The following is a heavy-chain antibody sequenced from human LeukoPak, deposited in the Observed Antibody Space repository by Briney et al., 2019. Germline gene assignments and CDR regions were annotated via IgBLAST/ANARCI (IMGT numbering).Heavy chain of an antibody. J-gene: IGHJ4*02. D-gene: IGHD4-23*01. CDR2: IYYSGST. CDR1: GGSISSSSYY. V-gene: IGHV4-39*07. Sequence: SETLSLTCTVSGGSISSSSYYWGWIRQPPGKGLEWIGSIYYSGSTYYNPSLKSRVTISVDTSKNQFSLKLSSVTAADTAVYYCAREDKLGGYYWGQGTLVTVSS. CDR3: AREDKLGGYY.